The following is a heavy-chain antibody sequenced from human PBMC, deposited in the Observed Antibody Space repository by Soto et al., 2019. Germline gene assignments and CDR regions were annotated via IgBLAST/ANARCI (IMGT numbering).Heavy chain of an antibody. V-gene: IGHV3-48*01. CDR1: GFTFSSYS. CDR2: ISSSSSTI. J-gene: IGHJ6*02. Sequence: SLRLSCAASGFTFSSYSMNWVRQAPGKGLEWVSYISSSSSTIYYADSVKGRFTISRDNSKNTLYLQMNSLRAEDTAVYYCARDGAEYYDILTGYQYGMDVWGQGTTVTVSS. D-gene: IGHD3-9*01. CDR3: ARDGAEYYDILTGYQYGMDV.